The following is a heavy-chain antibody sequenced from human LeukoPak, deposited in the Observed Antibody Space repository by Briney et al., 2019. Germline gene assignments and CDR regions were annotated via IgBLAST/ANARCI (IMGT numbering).Heavy chain of an antibody. CDR3: ARVHYYDASDYSTSNWFDP. CDR2: FYYSGRT. Sequence: PSETLSLTCTVSGGSISSSAYHWGWIRQPPGKGLEWIGSFYYSGRTYYNLSLKSRVTISLDPSKNQFSLKLTSVAAADTALYHCARVHYYDASDYSTSNWFDPWGQGTLVTVSS. D-gene: IGHD3-22*01. J-gene: IGHJ5*02. V-gene: IGHV4-39*07. CDR1: GGSISSSAYH.